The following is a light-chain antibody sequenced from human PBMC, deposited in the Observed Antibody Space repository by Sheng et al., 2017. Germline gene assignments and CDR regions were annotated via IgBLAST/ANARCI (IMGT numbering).Light chain of an antibody. Sequence: QSVLTQPPSVSGGPRARGSPSPALGAAPTSGQVMMYTGTSNFQEQPPNSSSTLTTSDSQGSLPISGSKSGSSASLAITGLQAEDEADYYCQSYDHSLSGSNVFGTGTKVTVL. V-gene: IGLV1-40*01. CDR3: QSYDHSLSGSNV. J-gene: IGLJ1*01. CDR2: LTT. CDR1: APTSGQVM.